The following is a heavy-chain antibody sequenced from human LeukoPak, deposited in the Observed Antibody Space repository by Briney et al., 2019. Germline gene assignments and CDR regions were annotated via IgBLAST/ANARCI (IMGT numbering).Heavy chain of an antibody. CDR1: GGTFSSYA. J-gene: IGHJ4*02. Sequence: GASVKVSCKASGGTFSSYAISWVRQAPGQGLEWMGRIIPILGIANYAQKFQGRVTITADKSTNTAYMELSSLRPEDTAVYYCATTNTYYYDSSGTYYFDYWGQGTLVTVSS. CDR3: ATTNTYYYDSSGTYYFDY. V-gene: IGHV1-69*04. CDR2: IIPILGIA. D-gene: IGHD3-22*01.